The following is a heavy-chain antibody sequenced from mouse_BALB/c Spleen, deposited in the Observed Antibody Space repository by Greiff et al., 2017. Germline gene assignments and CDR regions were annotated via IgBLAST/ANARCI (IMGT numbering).Heavy chain of an antibody. J-gene: IGHJ4*01. CDR2: ISYSGST. D-gene: IGHD2-3*01. V-gene: IGHV3-2*02. Sequence: EVKLQESGPGLVKPSQSLSLTCTVTGYSITSDYAWNWIRQFPGNKLEWMGYISYSGSTSYNPSLKSRISITRDTSKNQFFLQLNSVTTEDTATYYCARWNDGYPYYAMDYWGQGTSVTVSS. CDR1: GYSITSDYA. CDR3: ARWNDGYPYYAMDY.